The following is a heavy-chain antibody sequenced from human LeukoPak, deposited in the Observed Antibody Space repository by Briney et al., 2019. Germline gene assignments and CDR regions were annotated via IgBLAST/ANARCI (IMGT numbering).Heavy chain of an antibody. CDR3: AKTYYYDSSGYYADY. CDR1: GFTFSSYA. CDR2: ISGSGGST. V-gene: IGHV3-23*01. J-gene: IGHJ4*02. D-gene: IGHD3-22*01. Sequence: PGGSLRLSCAASGFTFSSYAMSWVRQAPGKGLEWVSAISGSGGSTYYADSVKGRFTISRDNSKNTLYLQMNSLRAEDTAVYYCAKTYYYDSSGYYADYWGQGPLVTVSS.